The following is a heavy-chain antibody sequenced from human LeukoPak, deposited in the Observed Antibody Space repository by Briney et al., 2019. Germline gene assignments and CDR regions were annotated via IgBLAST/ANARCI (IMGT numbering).Heavy chain of an antibody. V-gene: IGHV4-34*01. J-gene: IGHJ6*03. CDR2: INHSGST. D-gene: IGHD3-10*01. CDR3: AREFGPPYYYYMDV. Sequence: NSSETLSLTCAVYGGSFSGYYWSWIRQPPGKGLEWIGEINHSGSTNYNPSLKSRVTISVDTSKNQFSLKLSSVTAADTAVYYCAREFGPPYYYYMDVWGKGTTVTVSS. CDR1: GGSFSGYY.